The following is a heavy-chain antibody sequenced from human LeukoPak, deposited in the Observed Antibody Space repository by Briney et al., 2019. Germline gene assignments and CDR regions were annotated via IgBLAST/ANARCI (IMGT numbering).Heavy chain of an antibody. Sequence: GGSLRLSCAASGFTFGNYLMHWVRQAPGKGLMWVSRVHIDGSSTTYADSVKGRFTISRDDAKNTLYLQMNSLRAEDTAVYYCARVSKKRYGEIDYWGQGTLVTVSS. D-gene: IGHD3-10*01. J-gene: IGHJ4*02. CDR3: ARVSKKRYGEIDY. CDR1: GFTFGNYL. V-gene: IGHV3-74*01. CDR2: VHIDGSST.